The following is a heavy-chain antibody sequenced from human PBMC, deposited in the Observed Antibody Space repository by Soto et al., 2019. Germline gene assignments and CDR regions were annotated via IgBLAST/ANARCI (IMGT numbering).Heavy chain of an antibody. V-gene: IGHV3-30-3*01. Sequence: PGGSLRLSCAASGFTFSSYAMHWVRQAPGKGLEWVAVTSYDGSNKYYADSVKGRFTISRDNSKNTLYLQMNSLRAEDTAVYYCARDDEYSSGWKVPLYYYYGMDVWGQGTTVTVSS. CDR3: ARDDEYSSGWKVPLYYYYGMDV. CDR1: GFTFSSYA. J-gene: IGHJ6*02. CDR2: TSYDGSNK. D-gene: IGHD6-19*01.